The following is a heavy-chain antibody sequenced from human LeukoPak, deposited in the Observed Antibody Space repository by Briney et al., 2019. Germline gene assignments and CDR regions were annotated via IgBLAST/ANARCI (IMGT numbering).Heavy chain of an antibody. CDR3: ARQIASAGTAGFDF. D-gene: IGHD6-13*01. CDR1: GGSISSYY. Sequence: PSETLSLTCTVSGGSISSYYWSWIRQPAGKGLEWIGRIYSTGSTDYNPSLKSRVTMSVDTSKNQFSLRLRSVTAADTAVYYCARQIASAGTAGFDFWGQGALVTVSS. CDR2: IYSTGST. V-gene: IGHV4-4*07. J-gene: IGHJ4*02.